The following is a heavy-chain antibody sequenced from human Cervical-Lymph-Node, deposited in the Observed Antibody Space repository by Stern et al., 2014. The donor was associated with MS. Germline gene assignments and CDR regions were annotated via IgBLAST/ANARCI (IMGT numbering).Heavy chain of an antibody. CDR3: ARDRRHYDTRGGYYFDS. J-gene: IGHJ4*02. CDR2: IIPIVGTA. CDR1: GGTFSIYG. Sequence: VQLVESGAEVKKPGSSVKVSCTASGGTFSIYGINWVRQDPGQGLEWMGGIIPIVGTANYAQKFQGRVTITADESTSTAYMELSSLRSEDTAVYYCARDRRHYDTRGGYYFDSWGQGTLVTVSS. D-gene: IGHD3-16*01. V-gene: IGHV1-69*01.